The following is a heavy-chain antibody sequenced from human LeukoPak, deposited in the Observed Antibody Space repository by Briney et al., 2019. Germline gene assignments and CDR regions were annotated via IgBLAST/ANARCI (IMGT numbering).Heavy chain of an antibody. J-gene: IGHJ4*02. D-gene: IGHD6-13*01. CDR3: ARVPIPPYSSSWYQPFDY. Sequence: ASVKASCKASGYTFTSYDISWVRQAPGQGLERMGWISAYNGNTNYAQKLQGRVTMTTDTSTSTAYMELRSLRSDDSAVYFCARVPIPPYSSSWYQPFDYWGQGTLVTVSS. V-gene: IGHV1-18*01. CDR2: ISAYNGNT. CDR1: GYTFTSYD.